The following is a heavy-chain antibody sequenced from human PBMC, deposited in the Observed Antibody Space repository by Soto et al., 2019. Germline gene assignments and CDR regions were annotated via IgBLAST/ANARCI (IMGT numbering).Heavy chain of an antibody. V-gene: IGHV3-30-3*01. CDR2: ISYDGSNK. D-gene: IGHD2-15*01. CDR1: GFTFSSYA. Sequence: HPGGSLRLSCAASGFTFSSYAMHWVRQAPGKGLEWVAVISYDGSNKYYADSVKGRFTISRDNSKNTLYLQMNSLRAEDTAVYYCARSVVDGSQGYYGMDVWGQGTRVTLSS. CDR3: ARSVVDGSQGYYGMDV. J-gene: IGHJ6*02.